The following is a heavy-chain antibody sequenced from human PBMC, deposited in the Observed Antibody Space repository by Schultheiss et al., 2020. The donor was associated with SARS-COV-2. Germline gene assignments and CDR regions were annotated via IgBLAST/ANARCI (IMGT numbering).Heavy chain of an antibody. CDR2: IYWNDDE. Sequence: SGPTLVKPTETLTLTCTFSGFSLSTSGMCVSWIRQPPGKALEWLALIYWNDDERYSPSLKSRLTITKDTSKSQVVLTMTNMDPVDTATYYCARIPDLWNYFDYWGQGTLVTVSS. J-gene: IGHJ4*02. V-gene: IGHV2-5*08. CDR3: ARIPDLWNYFDY. CDR1: GFSLSTSGMC. D-gene: IGHD3-3*01.